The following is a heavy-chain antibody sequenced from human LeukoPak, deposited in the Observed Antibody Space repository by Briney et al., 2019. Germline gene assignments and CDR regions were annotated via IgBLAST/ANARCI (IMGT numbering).Heavy chain of an antibody. V-gene: IGHV1-2*02. J-gene: IGHJ4*02. CDR2: INPNSGGT. D-gene: IGHD2-2*01. CDR1: GYTFTGYY. CDR3: ARDEGYCSSTSCYPVLSGDDY. Sequence: ASVKVSCKASGYTFTGYYMHWVRQAPGQGLEWMGWINPNSGGTNYAQKFQGRVTMTRDTSISTAYMELSRLRSDDTAVYYCARDEGYCSSTSCYPVLSGDDYWGQGTLVTVSP.